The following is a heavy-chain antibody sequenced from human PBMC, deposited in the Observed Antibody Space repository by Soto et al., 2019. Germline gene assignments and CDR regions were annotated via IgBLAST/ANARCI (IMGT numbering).Heavy chain of an antibody. J-gene: IGHJ4*02. CDR3: ARGNGIASRPADY. D-gene: IGHD6-13*01. CDR2: IHYSGTT. CDR1: GGSMRNYF. Sequence: SETLSLTCTVSGGSMRNYFWTWIRQPPGKGLEWIGYIHYSGTTSFFPSYNPSLRSRVTISEDASKNQFSLKLSSVTAADTAVYYCARGNGIASRPADYWGQGTLVTVSS. V-gene: IGHV4-59*12.